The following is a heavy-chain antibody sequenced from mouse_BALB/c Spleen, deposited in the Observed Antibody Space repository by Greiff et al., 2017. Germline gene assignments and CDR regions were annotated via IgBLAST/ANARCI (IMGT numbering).Heavy chain of an antibody. D-gene: IGHD2-4*01. CDR1: GFTFSSYA. CDR2: ISSGGSYT. Sequence: EVKLVESGGGLVKPGGSLKLSCAASGFTFSSYAMSWVRQSPEKRLEWVAEISSGGSYTYYPDTVTGRFTISRDNAKNTLYLEMSSLRSEDTAMYYCARVDYDPFAYWGQGTLVTVSA. J-gene: IGHJ3*01. V-gene: IGHV5-9-4*01. CDR3: ARVDYDPFAY.